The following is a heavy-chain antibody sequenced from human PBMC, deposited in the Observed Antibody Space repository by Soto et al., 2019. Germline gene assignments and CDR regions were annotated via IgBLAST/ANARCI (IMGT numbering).Heavy chain of an antibody. CDR2: ISSSSSYI. V-gene: IGHV3-21*01. J-gene: IGHJ6*03. Sequence: GGSLRLSCAASGFTFSSYSMNWVRQAPGKGLEWVSSISSSSSYIYYADSVKGRITISRDNAKNSLYLQMNSLKAEDTAVHYCARYPVACTGYYYYMDVWGKGTTVTVSS. CDR1: GFTFSSYS. CDR3: ARYPVACTGYYYYMDV. D-gene: IGHD6-19*01.